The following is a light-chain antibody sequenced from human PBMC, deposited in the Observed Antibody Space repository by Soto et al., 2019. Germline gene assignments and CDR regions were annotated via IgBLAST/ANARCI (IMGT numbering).Light chain of an antibody. Sequence: AIQVTHSPSSLAASVGGRVTITCRASQDIRNDLAWYQQKPGQAPNLLIFAAFNLQSGVPSRFSGGGSGTHFTLTISSLQPDDFASYFCLQYYNFSWKCGQGTKGAIK. CDR2: AAF. J-gene: IGKJ1*01. CDR3: LQYYNFSWK. CDR1: QDIRND. V-gene: IGKV1-6*01.